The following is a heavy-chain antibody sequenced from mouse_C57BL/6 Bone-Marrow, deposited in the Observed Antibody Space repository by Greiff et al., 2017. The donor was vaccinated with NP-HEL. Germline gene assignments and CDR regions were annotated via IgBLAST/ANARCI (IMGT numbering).Heavy chain of an antibody. Sequence: QVQLQQSGAELVMPGASVKLSCKASGYTFTSYWMHWVKQRPGQGLEWIGEIDPSDSYTNYNQKFKGKSTLTVDKSSSTAYMQLSSLTSEDSAVYYCARRGPNYYGSGDYWGQGTTLTVSS. V-gene: IGHV1-69*01. CDR3: ARRGPNYYGSGDY. D-gene: IGHD1-1*01. CDR1: GYTFTSYW. J-gene: IGHJ2*01. CDR2: IDPSDSYT.